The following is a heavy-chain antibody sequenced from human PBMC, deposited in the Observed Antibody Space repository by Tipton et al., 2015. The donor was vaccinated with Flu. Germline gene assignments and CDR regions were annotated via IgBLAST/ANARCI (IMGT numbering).Heavy chain of an antibody. J-gene: IGHJ4*02. D-gene: IGHD3-22*01. CDR3: AKLVYFDSSGYYHYYFDY. Sequence: TLSLTCSVSGDSIDGYSWGWIRQPPGKGLEWIGHMYYSGGSNYNPSLKSRLTISVDTSKNQFSLRLTSVTAADTAVYYCAKLVYFDSSGYYHYYFDYWGQGTLVTVST. CDR2: MYYSGGS. CDR1: GDSIDGYS. V-gene: IGHV4-59*08.